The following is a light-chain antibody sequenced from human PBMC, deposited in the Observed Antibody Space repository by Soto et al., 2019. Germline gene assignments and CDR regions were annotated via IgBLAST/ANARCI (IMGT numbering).Light chain of an antibody. CDR1: SSDVGGYNY. CDR3: SSDTSSSVV. Sequence: QSALTQPASVSGSPGQSITISCTGTSSDVGGYNYVSWYQQHPGKAPKLMIHDVSNRPSGVSNRFSGSKSGNTASLTISGLQAEDEADYYCSSDTSSSVVFGGGTKLTVL. CDR2: DVS. V-gene: IGLV2-14*01. J-gene: IGLJ2*01.